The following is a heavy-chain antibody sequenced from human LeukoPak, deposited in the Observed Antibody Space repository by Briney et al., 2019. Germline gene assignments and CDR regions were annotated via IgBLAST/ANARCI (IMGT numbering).Heavy chain of an antibody. Sequence: GGSLRLSCAASGFTSSSYWMSWVRQAPGKGLEYVSAISSNGGSTYYANSVKGRFTISRDNSKNTLYLQMGSLRAEDMAVYYCASQGGDAFDIWGQGTMVTVSS. CDR3: ASQGGDAFDI. V-gene: IGHV3-64*01. J-gene: IGHJ3*02. CDR2: ISSNGGST. D-gene: IGHD3-16*01. CDR1: GFTSSSYW.